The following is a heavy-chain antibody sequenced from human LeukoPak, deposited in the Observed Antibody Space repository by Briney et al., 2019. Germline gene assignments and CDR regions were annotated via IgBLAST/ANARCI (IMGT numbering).Heavy chain of an antibody. D-gene: IGHD1-26*01. CDR3: ARSYSGSLYDAIDI. J-gene: IGHJ3*02. CDR1: GDSISSNY. V-gene: IGHV4-59*08. Sequence: SETLSLTCTVSGDSISSNYWNWIRQPPGKGLEWIGSIYYSGSANCNPSLKSRVTISVDTSKNQFSLKQSSVTAADTAVYYCARSYSGSLYDAIDIWGQGTMVAVSS. CDR2: IYYSGSA.